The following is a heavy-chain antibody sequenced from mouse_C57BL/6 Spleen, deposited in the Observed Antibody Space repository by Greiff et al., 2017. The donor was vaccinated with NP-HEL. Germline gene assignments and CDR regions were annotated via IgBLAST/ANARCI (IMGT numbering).Heavy chain of an antibody. D-gene: IGHD2-1*01. CDR3: ARQGLYYGNYEAY. CDR1: GFTFSDYG. CDR2: ISSGSSTI. J-gene: IGHJ3*01. Sequence: EVKLMESGGGLVKPGGSLKLSCAASGFTFSDYGMHWVRQAPEKGLEWVAYISSGSSTIYYADTVKGRFTISRDNAKNTLFLQMTSLRSEDTAMYYCARQGLYYGNYEAYWGQGTLVTVSA. V-gene: IGHV5-17*01.